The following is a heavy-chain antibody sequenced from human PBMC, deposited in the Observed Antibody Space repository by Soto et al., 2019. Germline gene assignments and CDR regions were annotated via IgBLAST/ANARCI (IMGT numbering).Heavy chain of an antibody. V-gene: IGHV1-2*04. CDR3: ARAAGDYYYYYGMDV. Sequence: ASVKVSCKASGYTFTGYYMHWVRQAPGQGLEWMGWINPNSGGTNYAQKFQGWVTMTRDTSISTAYMELSRLRSDDTAVYYCARAAGDYYYYYGMDVWGQGTTVTVSS. CDR2: INPNSGGT. CDR1: GYTFTGYY. J-gene: IGHJ6*02. D-gene: IGHD3-10*01.